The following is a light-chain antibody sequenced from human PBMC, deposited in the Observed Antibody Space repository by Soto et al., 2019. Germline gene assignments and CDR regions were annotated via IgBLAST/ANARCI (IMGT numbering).Light chain of an antibody. CDR3: QQYNRWPLT. CDR2: DSS. V-gene: IGKV3-15*01. CDR1: QSVRSN. J-gene: IGKJ1*01. Sequence: EIVMTQSPASLSVSPGERATLSCRASQSVRSNLAWYLQKPGQVPRLLIYDSSTRATGVPARFSGSGSGTEFTLTISSLQSEDFAVYYCQQYNRWPLTFGQGTMVEIK.